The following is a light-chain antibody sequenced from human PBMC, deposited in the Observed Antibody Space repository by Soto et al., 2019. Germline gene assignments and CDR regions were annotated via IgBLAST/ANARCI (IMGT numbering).Light chain of an antibody. CDR2: QDN. CDR1: ELGNKN. Sequence: SYELTQPPSVSVSPGQTASIPCSGDELGNKNAFWYQQKPGQSPVLVLYQDNKRPSGIPERFSGSNSGNTATLTISGTQPMDEADYYCQTWDTRTAVFGGGTKVTVL. V-gene: IGLV3-1*01. J-gene: IGLJ2*01. CDR3: QTWDTRTAV.